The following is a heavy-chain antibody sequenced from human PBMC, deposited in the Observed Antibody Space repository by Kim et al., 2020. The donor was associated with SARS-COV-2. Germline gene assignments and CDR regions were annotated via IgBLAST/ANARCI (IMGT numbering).Heavy chain of an antibody. J-gene: IGHJ2*01. D-gene: IGHD2-15*01. V-gene: IGHV4-39*01. Sequence: SRVTISVDTSKNQFSLKLSSVTAADTAVYYCARQGYCSGGSCYGVWYFDLWGRGTLVTVSS. CDR3: ARQGYCSGGSCYGVWYFDL.